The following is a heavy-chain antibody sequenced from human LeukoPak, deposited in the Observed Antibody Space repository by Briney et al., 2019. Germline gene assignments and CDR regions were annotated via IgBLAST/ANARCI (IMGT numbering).Heavy chain of an antibody. D-gene: IGHD1-1*01. J-gene: IGHJ4*02. Sequence: AGSLRLSCAASGFTFSNAWMSWVRQPPGKGLEWIGSIYYSGSPYYNPSLKSRVTISVDTSKNQYSLRLRSVTAADTAVYYCATWRTAKTGFDYWGQGTLVTVSS. CDR1: GFTFSNAW. CDR3: ATWRTAKTGFDY. CDR2: IYYSGSP. V-gene: IGHV4-59*05.